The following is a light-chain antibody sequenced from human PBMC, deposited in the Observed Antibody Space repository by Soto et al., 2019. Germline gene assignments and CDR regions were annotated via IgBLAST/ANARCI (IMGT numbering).Light chain of an antibody. Sequence: DIQMTQSPFSLSASLGDRVTITCRASRSISDYLNWYQQKPGKGPKLLIFAASSLQVGVPSRFSGSGSGTDFTLTISSLQPEDFATYFCQQSHSAPFTFGPGTTVDIK. CDR3: QQSHSAPFT. CDR2: AAS. V-gene: IGKV1-39*01. CDR1: RSISDY. J-gene: IGKJ3*01.